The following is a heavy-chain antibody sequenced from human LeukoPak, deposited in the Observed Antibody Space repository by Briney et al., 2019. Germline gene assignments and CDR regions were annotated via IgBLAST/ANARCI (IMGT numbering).Heavy chain of an antibody. D-gene: IGHD6-19*01. CDR2: IYYSGST. CDR3: ARGEPAFSSGWYTYYFDY. Sequence: SETLSLTCTVSGGSISSYYWSWIRQPPGKELEWIGYIYYSGSTNYNPSLKSRVTISVDTSKNQFSLKLSSVTAADTAVYYCARGEPAFSSGWYTYYFDYWGQGTLVTVSS. CDR1: GGSISSYY. J-gene: IGHJ4*02. V-gene: IGHV4-59*01.